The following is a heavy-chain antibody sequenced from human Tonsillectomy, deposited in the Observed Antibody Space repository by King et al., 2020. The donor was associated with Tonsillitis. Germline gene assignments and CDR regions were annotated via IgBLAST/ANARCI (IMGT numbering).Heavy chain of an antibody. Sequence: QLVQSGAEVKKPGESLRISCKGSGNSFTSYWISWVRQMPGKGLEWMGRTDPSDSYTNYSPSFQGHVTISADKSISTAYLQWSSLKASDTAIYYCASTRDTTMIKGWGQGTLVTVSS. CDR1: GNSFTSYW. CDR3: ASTRDTTMIKG. CDR2: TDPSDSYT. J-gene: IGHJ4*02. V-gene: IGHV5-10-1*03. D-gene: IGHD5-18*01.